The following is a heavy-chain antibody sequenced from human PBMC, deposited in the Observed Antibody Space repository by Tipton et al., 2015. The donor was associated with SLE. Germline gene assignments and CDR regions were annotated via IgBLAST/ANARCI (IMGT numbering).Heavy chain of an antibody. CDR1: GGSISSSSYY. CDR3: ARASLIQLGRGWFDP. Sequence: LRLSCTISGGSISSSSYYWGWIRQPPGKGLEWIGSIYYSGTTYYNPSLKSRVTISVDTSKNQFSLKLSSVTAADTAMYYCARASLIQLGRGWFDPWGQGTLVTVSS. CDR2: IYYSGTT. J-gene: IGHJ5*02. D-gene: IGHD5-18*01. V-gene: IGHV4-39*01.